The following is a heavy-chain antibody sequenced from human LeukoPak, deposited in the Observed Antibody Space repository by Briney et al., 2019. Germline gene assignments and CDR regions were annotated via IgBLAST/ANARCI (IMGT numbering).Heavy chain of an antibody. Sequence: SETLSLTCTVSGGSISSSSYYWGWIRQPPGKGLEWIGYIYYSGSTNYNPSLKSRVTISVDTSKNQFSLKLSSVTAADTAVYYCASGSGSYKLYYGMDVWGQGTTVTVSS. J-gene: IGHJ6*02. CDR1: GGSISSSSYY. V-gene: IGHV4-61*05. CDR2: IYYSGST. D-gene: IGHD3-10*01. CDR3: ASGSGSYKLYYGMDV.